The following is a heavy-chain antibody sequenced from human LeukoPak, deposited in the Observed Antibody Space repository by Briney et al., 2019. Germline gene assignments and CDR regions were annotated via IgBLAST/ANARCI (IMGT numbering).Heavy chain of an antibody. CDR3: ARSGSSFLFDY. J-gene: IGHJ4*02. V-gene: IGHV4-38-2*01. D-gene: IGHD1-26*01. CDR2: IYHSGST. Sequence: SETLSLTCAVSGYSISSGYYWGWIRQPPGKGLEWIGSIYHSGSTYYNPSLKSRVTISVDTSKNQSSLKLSSVTAADTAVYYCARSGSSFLFDYWGQGTLVTVSS. CDR1: GYSISSGYY.